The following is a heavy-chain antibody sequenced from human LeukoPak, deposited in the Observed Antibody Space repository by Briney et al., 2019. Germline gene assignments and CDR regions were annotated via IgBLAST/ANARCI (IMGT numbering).Heavy chain of an antibody. CDR3: AREVVSIPSYFDS. CDR2: IWYDGSNK. D-gene: IGHD2-15*01. J-gene: IGHJ4*02. V-gene: IGHV3-33*01. Sequence: GGSLRLSCAASGFTFSSYGMHWVRQAPGKGLEWVAVIWYDGSNKYYAESVRGRFTISRDNSKNTLYLLMNSLIPEDTAVYYCAREVVSIPSYFDSWGQGTLVTVSS. CDR1: GFTFSSYG.